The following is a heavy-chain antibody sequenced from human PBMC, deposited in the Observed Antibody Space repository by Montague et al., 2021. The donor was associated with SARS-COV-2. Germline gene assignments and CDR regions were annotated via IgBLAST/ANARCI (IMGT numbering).Heavy chain of an antibody. D-gene: IGHD3-9*01. CDR1: GFSLSTSEVG. CDR2: XXGXXXS. Sequence: PALVKPTQTLTLTCTFSGFSLSTSEVGVGWIRQPPGKAPEFLAXXXGXXXSRXKPSLKSRLTITKVTSKNQVVLTMTNVDPVDTATYYCAHFGILRYFDPWGQGTLVTVSS. CDR3: AHFGILRYFDP. V-gene: IGHV2-5*02. J-gene: IGHJ5*02.